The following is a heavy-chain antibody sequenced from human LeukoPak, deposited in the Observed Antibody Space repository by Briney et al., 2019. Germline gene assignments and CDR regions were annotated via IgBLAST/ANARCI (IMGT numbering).Heavy chain of an antibody. V-gene: IGHV1-69*13. CDR2: VIPIFGTA. D-gene: IGHD3-16*02. J-gene: IGHJ5*02. Sequence: SVKVSCKASGGTFSSYAISWVRQAPGQGLEWMGGVIPIFGTANYAQKFQGRVTITADESTSTAYMELSSLRSEDTAVYYCARGDYVWGSYRFALYNWFDPWGQGTLVTVSS. CDR3: ARGDYVWGSYRFALYNWFDP. CDR1: GGTFSSYA.